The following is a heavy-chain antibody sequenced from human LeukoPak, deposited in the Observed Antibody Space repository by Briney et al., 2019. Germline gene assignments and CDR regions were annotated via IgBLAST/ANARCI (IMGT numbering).Heavy chain of an antibody. J-gene: IGHJ4*02. V-gene: IGHV1-69*05. Sequence: SVKVSCKASGYNFITIATSWVRQAPGQGLEWMGRIIPIFGTANYAQKFQGRVTITTDESTSTAYMELSSLRSEDTAVYYCARWGGYYYDSSGYFDYWGQGTLVTVSS. CDR1: GYNFITIA. CDR3: ARWGGYYYDSSGYFDY. CDR2: IIPIFGTA. D-gene: IGHD3-22*01.